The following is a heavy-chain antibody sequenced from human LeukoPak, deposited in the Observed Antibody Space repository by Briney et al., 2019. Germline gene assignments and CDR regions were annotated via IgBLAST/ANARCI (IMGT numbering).Heavy chain of an antibody. Sequence: SETLSLTCTVSGGSISTYYWSWIRQPPGKGLEWIGYIYYSGSTSNNPSLKSRVTISVDTSENQFSLKLSSVTAADTAVYYCARLGDAFDIWGQGTIVTVSS. CDR3: ARLGDAFDI. CDR1: GGSISTYY. V-gene: IGHV4-59*08. CDR2: IYYSGST. J-gene: IGHJ3*02.